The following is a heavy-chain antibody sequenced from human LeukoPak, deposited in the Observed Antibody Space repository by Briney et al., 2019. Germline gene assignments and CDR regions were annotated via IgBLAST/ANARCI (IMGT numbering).Heavy chain of an antibody. J-gene: IGHJ5*02. V-gene: IGHV3-53*01. CDR3: ARYHPSTQSWFDP. Sequence: GGSLRLSCAASGSTVSSNYMSWVRQAPGKGLEWVSVIYSGGSTYYADSVKGRFTISRDNSKNTLYLQMNSLRAEDTAVYYCARYHPSTQSWFDPWGQGTLVTVSS. CDR1: GSTVSSNY. CDR2: IYSGGST.